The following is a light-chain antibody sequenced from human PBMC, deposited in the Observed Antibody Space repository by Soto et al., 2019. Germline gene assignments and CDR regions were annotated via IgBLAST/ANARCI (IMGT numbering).Light chain of an antibody. V-gene: IGLV2-18*02. CDR3: NSFTTSSTYV. CDR2: EVN. CDR1: SSDIGRYNR. J-gene: IGLJ1*01. Sequence: QSALTQPASVSGSPGQSITSSCTGTSSDIGRYNRVSWYQQPPGTAPKLIIYEVNNRPSGVPDRFSGSKSGNTASLTISGLQAEDEADYYCNSFTTSSTYVFGTGTKVTVL.